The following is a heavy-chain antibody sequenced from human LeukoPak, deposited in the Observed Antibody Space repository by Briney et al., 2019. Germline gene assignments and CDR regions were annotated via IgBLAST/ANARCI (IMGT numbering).Heavy chain of an antibody. CDR3: ARGKSGYSP. J-gene: IGHJ4*02. V-gene: IGHV1-2*02. Sequence: ASVKVSCKVSGYTFTENYIHWVRQTPGRGLEWMGLINPHTGAANYTQNFQGRVALTRDTSSSTAYMHLSSLRSDGTAVYYCARGKSGYSPWGQGTPVTVSS. CDR1: GYTFTENY. CDR2: INPHTGAA. D-gene: IGHD3-22*01.